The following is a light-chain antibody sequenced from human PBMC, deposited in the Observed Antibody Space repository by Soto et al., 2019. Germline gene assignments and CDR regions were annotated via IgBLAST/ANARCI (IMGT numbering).Light chain of an antibody. J-gene: IGKJ1*01. CDR2: KAS. Sequence: DIQMTQSPSTLSSSVGDTVTISCRASQTIDNWVAWYQQKPGKAPKLLISKASTLESRVPSRFRGSGSGTEFTLTISSLQPDDFATYYCQQYHSYRTFGQGTKVEI. CDR3: QQYHSYRT. CDR1: QTIDNW. V-gene: IGKV1-5*03.